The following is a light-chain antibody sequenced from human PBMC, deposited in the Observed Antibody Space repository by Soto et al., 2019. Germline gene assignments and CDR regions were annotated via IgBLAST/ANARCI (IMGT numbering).Light chain of an antibody. CDR2: AAS. J-gene: IGKJ4*01. CDR3: QQTYSTPLT. CDR1: QTISNF. V-gene: IGKV1-39*01. Sequence: DLQMTQSPSSLSASVGDRVTITCRASQTISNFLNWYQQKPGKAPKLLIYAASNLQSGVPSRFSGSGSGTDFTLTITSLQPEDFATYYCQQTYSTPLTFGGGTKVEIK.